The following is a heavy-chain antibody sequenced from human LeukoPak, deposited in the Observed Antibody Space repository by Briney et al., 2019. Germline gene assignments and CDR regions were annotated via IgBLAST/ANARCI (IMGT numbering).Heavy chain of an antibody. CDR3: ARDAVLDYGSGSYLLYMDV. CDR2: INTNTGNP. D-gene: IGHD3-10*01. CDR1: GYTFTSYA. V-gene: IGHV7-4-1*02. Sequence: ASVKVSFKASGYTFTSYAMNWVRQAPGQGLEWMGWINTNTGNPTYAQGFTGRFVFSLDTSVSTAYLQISSLKAEDTAVYYCARDAVLDYGSGSYLLYMDVWGKGTTVTVSS. J-gene: IGHJ6*03.